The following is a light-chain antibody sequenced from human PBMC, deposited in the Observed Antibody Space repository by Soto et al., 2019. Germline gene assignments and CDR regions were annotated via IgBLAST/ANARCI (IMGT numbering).Light chain of an antibody. V-gene: IGKV3-11*01. CDR3: QQRSNWLT. Sequence: EIVLTQSPATLSLSPGERATLSCRASQSVSKYLAWYQQKPGHAPRLLIYDAAVRATGIPARFSGSGSGTDFTLTISSLEPEDFAIYYCQQRSNWLTFGGGTKVEIK. J-gene: IGKJ4*01. CDR2: DAA. CDR1: QSVSKY.